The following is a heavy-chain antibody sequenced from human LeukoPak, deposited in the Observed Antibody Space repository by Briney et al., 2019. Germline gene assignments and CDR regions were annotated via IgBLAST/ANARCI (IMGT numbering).Heavy chain of an antibody. D-gene: IGHD3-22*01. CDR1: GASTTSYY. V-gene: IGHV4-59*01. J-gene: IGHJ4*02. CDR3: ARDTRSYDTSGYYYLDY. Sequence: PSETLSLTCSVSGASTTSYYWNWIRQAPGKGLEWIGYIYSDGTTSYSPSLRSRVTISIDTSRNQFSLKLSSVTAADAAVYYCARDTRSYDTSGYYYLDYWGQGALVTVSS. CDR2: IYSDGTT.